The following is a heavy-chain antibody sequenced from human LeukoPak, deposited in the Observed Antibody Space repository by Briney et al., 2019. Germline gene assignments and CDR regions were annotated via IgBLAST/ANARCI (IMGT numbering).Heavy chain of an antibody. J-gene: IGHJ6*02. V-gene: IGHV3-74*01. CDR2: INPDGITT. CDR3: ARDYYYGMDV. Sequence: PGRSLRLSCAASGFTFTTFWMHWVRQAPGKGLEWVSRINPDGITTACADSVKGRFTISRDNAKNTLFLQMNSLRAEDTAVYYCARDYYYGMDVWGQGTTITVSS. CDR1: GFTFTTFW.